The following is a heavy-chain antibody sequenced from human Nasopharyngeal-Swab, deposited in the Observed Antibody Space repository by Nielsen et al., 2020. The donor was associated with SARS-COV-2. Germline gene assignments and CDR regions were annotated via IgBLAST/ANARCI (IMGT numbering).Heavy chain of an antibody. CDR2: IGGSGGST. D-gene: IGHD3-3*01. CDR3: AKDIWSGYPDYYYYGMDV. V-gene: IGHV3-23*01. CDR1: GFTFSGYA. Sequence: GESLKISCAASGFTFSGYAMSWVRQAPGKGLEWVSAIGGSGGSTYYADSVKGRFTISRDNSKNTLYLQMNSLRAEDTAVYYCAKDIWSGYPDYYYYGMDVWGQGTTVTVSS. J-gene: IGHJ6*02.